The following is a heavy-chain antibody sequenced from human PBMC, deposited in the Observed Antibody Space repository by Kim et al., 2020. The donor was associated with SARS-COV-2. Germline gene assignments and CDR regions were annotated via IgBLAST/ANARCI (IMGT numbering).Heavy chain of an antibody. CDR1: GGSISSSNW. V-gene: IGHV4-4*02. Sequence: SETLSLTCAVSGGSISSSNWWSWVRQPPGKGLAWIGEIYHSGSTNYNPSLKSRVTISVDKSKNQFSLKLSSVTAADTAVYYCARRRHIVVVTAMYYWYFVRVVRGTLVTVSS. D-gene: IGHD2-21*02. CDR2: IYHSGST. J-gene: IGHJ2*01. CDR3: ARRRHIVVVTAMYYWYFVR.